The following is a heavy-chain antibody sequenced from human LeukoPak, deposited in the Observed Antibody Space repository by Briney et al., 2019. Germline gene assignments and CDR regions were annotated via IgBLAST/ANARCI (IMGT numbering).Heavy chain of an antibody. J-gene: IGHJ4*02. Sequence: GGSLRLSCVASGFTVNTYGIHWVRQAPGKGLEWVAGISSDGSSKDYADSVKGRFTISRDNSKNTLYLQMDSLRAEDTAVYYCAKAAYCTSTSCHFSGYAQRPLDSWGQGTLVTVSS. D-gene: IGHD2-2*01. CDR1: GFTVNTYG. CDR2: ISSDGSSK. V-gene: IGHV3-30*18. CDR3: AKAAYCTSTSCHFSGYAQRPLDS.